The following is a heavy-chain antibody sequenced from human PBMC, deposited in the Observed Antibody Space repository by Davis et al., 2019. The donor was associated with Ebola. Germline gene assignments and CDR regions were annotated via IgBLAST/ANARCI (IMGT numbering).Heavy chain of an antibody. D-gene: IGHD4-17*01. Sequence: SETLSLTCTVSGGSVSSGTNYWSWIRQPPGKGLEWIGYIYHSGSPIYNPSLKSRVTISVDTSKNLFSLKLTPVTAADTALYYCARVLGNGDLLLDYWGQGTLVTVSS. J-gene: IGHJ4*02. CDR3: ARVLGNGDLLLDY. CDR1: GGSVSSGTNY. CDR2: IYHSGSP. V-gene: IGHV4-61*01.